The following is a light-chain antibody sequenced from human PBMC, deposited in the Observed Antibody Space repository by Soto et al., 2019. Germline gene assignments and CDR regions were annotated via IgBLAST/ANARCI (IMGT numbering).Light chain of an antibody. V-gene: IGLV2-23*02. J-gene: IGLJ2*01. Sequence: QSALTQPASVSGSPGQSITFACTGSNNDVGTYSLVSWYQHHPGKAPKLLIYEVSKRPSGVSNRFSGSKSGNTAFLTISGLHAEDEANYFCCSSAGSSTLLVGGGTKLTVL. CDR2: EVS. CDR3: CSSAGSSTLL. CDR1: NNDVGTYSL.